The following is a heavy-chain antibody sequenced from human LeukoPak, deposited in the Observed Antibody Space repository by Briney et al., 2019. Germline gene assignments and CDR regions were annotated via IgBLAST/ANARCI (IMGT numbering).Heavy chain of an antibody. V-gene: IGHV4-39*01. Sequence: PSETLSLTCTVSGGSISSSDYDWGWIRQPPGKALEWIGSIYYSGTTHYNPPLKSRVTISVDASKDQVSLKLNSVTAADTAVYYCARLFPSCTKTTCDFDYWGQGILVSVSS. CDR2: IYYSGTT. CDR3: ARLFPSCTKTTCDFDY. J-gene: IGHJ4*02. D-gene: IGHD2-8*01. CDR1: GGSISSSDYD.